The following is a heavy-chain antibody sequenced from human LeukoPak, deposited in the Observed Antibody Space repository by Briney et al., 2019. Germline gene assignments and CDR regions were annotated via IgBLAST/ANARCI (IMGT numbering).Heavy chain of an antibody. D-gene: IGHD3-9*01. Sequence: SETLSLTCAVYGGSFRGYYWSWIRQPPGKGLEWIGEINHSGSTNYNPSLKSRVTISVDTSKNQFSLKLSSVTAADTAVYYCARGYDILTGYYTWGQGTLVTVSS. V-gene: IGHV4-34*01. CDR2: INHSGST. J-gene: IGHJ4*02. CDR3: ARGYDILTGYYT. CDR1: GGSFRGYY.